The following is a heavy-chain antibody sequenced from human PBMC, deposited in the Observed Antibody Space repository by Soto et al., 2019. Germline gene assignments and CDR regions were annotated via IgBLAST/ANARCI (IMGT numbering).Heavy chain of an antibody. Sequence: ASVKVSCKASGGTFSSYTISWVRQAPGQGLEWMGWISAYNGNTNYAQKLQGRVTMTTDTSTSTAYMELRSLRSDDTAVFYCATLWPPEVLWGQGTLLTVSS. CDR3: ATLWPPEVL. J-gene: IGHJ4*02. V-gene: IGHV1-18*01. CDR1: GGTFSSYT. D-gene: IGHD3-10*01. CDR2: ISAYNGNT.